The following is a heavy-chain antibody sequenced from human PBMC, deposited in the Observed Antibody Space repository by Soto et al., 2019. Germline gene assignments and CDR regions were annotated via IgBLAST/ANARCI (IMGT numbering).Heavy chain of an antibody. CDR1: GGSVSDKTYY. CDR2: VYYSGTT. CDR3: ARTTAVPNTLRSRYFFDY. J-gene: IGHJ4*02. Sequence: SETLYLTCSVSGGSVSDKTYYWSWIRHPPGKRLEWIGYVYYSGTTNYNPSLKSRVTISVDLSKNRFSLRLSSVTTADTALYYCARTTAVPNTLRSRYFFDYWGQGTLVTVSS. V-gene: IGHV4-61*01. D-gene: IGHD4-17*01.